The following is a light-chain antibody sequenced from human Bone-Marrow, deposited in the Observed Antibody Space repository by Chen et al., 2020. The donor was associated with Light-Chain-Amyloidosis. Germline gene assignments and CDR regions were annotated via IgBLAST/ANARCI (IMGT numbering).Light chain of an antibody. CDR3: QSYDTALLSLV. CDR2: DSD. J-gene: IGLJ2*01. V-gene: IGLV1-40*01. CDR1: RSNLGAGYD. Sequence: QSVLTQPPSMSEAPGQRVTISCTGSRSNLGAGYDVHWYQQLPGTSPKLLIYDSDIRPSGVPDRFSASKSGTSASLSIPGLQVADEADYYCQSYDTALLSLVFGGGTKLTV.